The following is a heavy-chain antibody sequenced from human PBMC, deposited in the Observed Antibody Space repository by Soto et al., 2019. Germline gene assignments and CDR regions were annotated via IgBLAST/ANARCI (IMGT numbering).Heavy chain of an antibody. CDR3: GRGRSGQIVVFY. CDR1: GDTFTANY. J-gene: IGHJ4*02. V-gene: IGHV1-2*02. D-gene: IGHD1-26*01. Sequence: ASVKVSCKASGDTFTANYIHWVRQAPGQGFEWMGWINPKSGGTNYPQKFQGRVTMTRDTSLSTVYMTLTRLTSDDTAVYYCGRGRSGQIVVFYWGQGTPVTVSS. CDR2: INPKSGGT.